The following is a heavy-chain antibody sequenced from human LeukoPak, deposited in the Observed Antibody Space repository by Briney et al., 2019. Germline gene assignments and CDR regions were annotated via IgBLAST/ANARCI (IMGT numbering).Heavy chain of an antibody. CDR3: AREWQHVFDY. V-gene: IGHV4-4*07. J-gene: IGHJ4*02. Sequence: SETLSLTRIVSLGSISSYSWSWMRQPAGRGVEWIGRIYPRESPNYNPSLKCRVIMSVDKSKSQFPLKLRSVTAADTAVYYCAREWQHVFDYWGQGNLVTVSS. CDR2: IYPRESP. D-gene: IGHD6-13*01. CDR1: LGSISSYS.